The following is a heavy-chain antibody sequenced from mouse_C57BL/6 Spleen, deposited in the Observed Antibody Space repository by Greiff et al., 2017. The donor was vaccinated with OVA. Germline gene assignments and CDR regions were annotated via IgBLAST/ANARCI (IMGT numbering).Heavy chain of an antibody. CDR1: GYTFTDYY. J-gene: IGHJ2*01. CDR3: ARGGLFFDY. CDR2: INPNNGGT. V-gene: IGHV1-26*01. Sequence: EVQLQQSGPELVKPGASVKISCKASGYTFTDYYMNWVKQSHGKSLEWIGDINPNNGGTSYNQKFKGKATLTVDKSSSTAYMELRSLTSEDSAVYYCARGGLFFDYWGQGTTLTVSS. D-gene: IGHD1-1*01.